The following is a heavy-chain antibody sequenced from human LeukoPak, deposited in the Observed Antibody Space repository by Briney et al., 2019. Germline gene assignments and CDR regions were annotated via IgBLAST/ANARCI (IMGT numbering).Heavy chain of an antibody. D-gene: IGHD3-22*01. CDR1: GGSISSYY. CDR2: IYYSGST. J-gene: IGHJ3*02. CDR3: ARYRDSSGYRDDAFDI. V-gene: IGHV4-30-4*08. Sequence: PSETLSLTCTVSGGSISSYYWSWIRQPPGKGLEWIGYIYYSGSTYYNPSLKSRVTISVDTSKNQFSLKLSSVTAADTAVYYCARYRDSSGYRDDAFDIWGQGTMVTVSS.